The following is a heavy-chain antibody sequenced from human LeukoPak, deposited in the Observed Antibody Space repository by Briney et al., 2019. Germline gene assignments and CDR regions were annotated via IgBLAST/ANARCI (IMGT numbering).Heavy chain of an antibody. Sequence: GGSLRLSCAASGFSFDDSAMHWLRQLPGKGLEWVAGINVKSSSMMYADSVKGRLTISRDDAKDSLSLQLNSLRPEDTALYYCAKGSRGSGWYHFDSWGQGTLVAVSS. J-gene: IGHJ4*02. D-gene: IGHD6-19*01. CDR3: AKGSRGSGWYHFDS. CDR2: INVKSSSM. CDR1: GFSFDDSA. V-gene: IGHV3-9*01.